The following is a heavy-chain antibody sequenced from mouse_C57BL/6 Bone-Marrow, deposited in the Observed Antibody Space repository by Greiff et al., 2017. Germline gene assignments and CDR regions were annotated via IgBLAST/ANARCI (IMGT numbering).Heavy chain of an antibody. CDR1: GFNIKDDY. CDR3: TTRRFYYGSSRDY. J-gene: IGHJ2*01. Sequence: VQLQQSGAELVRPGASVKLSCTASGFNIKDDYMHWVKPRPEQGLAWIGWIDPENGDNEYASKFQGKATITAATSSNTAYLQLSSQTSEDTAVYYCTTRRFYYGSSRDYWGQGTTLTVSS. D-gene: IGHD1-1*01. CDR2: IDPENGDN. V-gene: IGHV14-4*01.